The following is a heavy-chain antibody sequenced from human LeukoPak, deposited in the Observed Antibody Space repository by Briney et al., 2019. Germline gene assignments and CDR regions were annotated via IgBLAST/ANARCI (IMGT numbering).Heavy chain of an antibody. V-gene: IGHV3-53*01. J-gene: IGHJ4*02. D-gene: IGHD3-9*01. CDR3: AKDRYYDILTGYYS. Sequence: GGSLRLSCAASGFTASSTSIIWVRQAPGKGLECVSYIRGDTSTEYAEYVRGRFTISRDNSKNTLYLQMNSLRAEDTAVYYCAKDRYYDILTGYYSWGQGTLVTVSS. CDR2: IRGDTST. CDR1: GFTASSTS.